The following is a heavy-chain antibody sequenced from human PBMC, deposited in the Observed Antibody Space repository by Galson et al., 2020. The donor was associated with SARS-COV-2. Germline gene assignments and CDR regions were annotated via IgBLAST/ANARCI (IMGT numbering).Heavy chain of an antibody. CDR2: IYPADSDT. J-gene: IGHJ4*02. CDR1: GYGFSNYW. D-gene: IGHD2-8*01. V-gene: IGHV5-51*01. Sequence: GESPKIPCKGSGYGFSNYWIGWVRQMPGKGLEWMGSIYPADSDTTYSPSFQGQVTISAGKSISTAYLQWSSLKGSDTAMYDCAGLKYYTNGGNYCFDFWGQGTLVTVSS. CDR3: AGLKYYTNGGNYCFDF.